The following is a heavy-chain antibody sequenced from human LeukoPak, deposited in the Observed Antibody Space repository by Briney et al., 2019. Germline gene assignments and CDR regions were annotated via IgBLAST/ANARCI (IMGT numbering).Heavy chain of an antibody. J-gene: IGHJ4*02. D-gene: IGHD3-10*01. CDR3: AKDPEF. CDR1: GFTFSSYG. Sequence: PGRSLRLSCAASGFTFSSYGMHWVRQAPGKGLEWVTVISYDGSNKYYADSVKGRFTISRDNSKNTLYLQMNSLRAEDTAVYYCAKDPEFWGQGILVTVSS. V-gene: IGHV3-30*18. CDR2: ISYDGSNK.